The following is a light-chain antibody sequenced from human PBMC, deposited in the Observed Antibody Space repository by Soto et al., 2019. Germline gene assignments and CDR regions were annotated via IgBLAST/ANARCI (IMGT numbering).Light chain of an antibody. Sequence: EIVLTQSPGTLSLSPGERATLSCRASQSVSSSYLAWYQQKPGQGPRLFIYGASSRATGIPDRFGGSGSGTDFTLTISRLEPEDFAVYYCQQYGSSPWTFGQGTKV. V-gene: IGKV3-20*01. CDR3: QQYGSSPWT. CDR2: GAS. CDR1: QSVSSSY. J-gene: IGKJ1*01.